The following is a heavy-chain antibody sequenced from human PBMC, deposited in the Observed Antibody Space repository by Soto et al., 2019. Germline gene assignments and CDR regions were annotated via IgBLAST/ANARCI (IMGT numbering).Heavy chain of an antibody. J-gene: IGHJ4*02. CDR3: ARSGGQQLVLS. D-gene: IGHD6-13*01. CDR2: IKQDGSEK. Sequence: GGSLRLSCAASGFTFSSYWMSWVRQAPGKGLEWVANIKQDGSEKYYVDSVKGGFTISRENAKNSRYLQMNSLRAEETAVYYCARSGGQQLVLSWGQGTLVTVSS. V-gene: IGHV3-7*05. CDR1: GFTFSSYW.